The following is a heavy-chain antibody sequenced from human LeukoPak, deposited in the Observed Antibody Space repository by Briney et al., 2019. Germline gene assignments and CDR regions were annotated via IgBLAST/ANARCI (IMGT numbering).Heavy chain of an antibody. V-gene: IGHV1-18*04. CDR1: GYTFTSYG. CDR2: ISAYNGNT. J-gene: IGHJ5*02. CDR3: ARDRDYDILTGFENWFDP. Sequence: ASVKVSCKASGYTFTSYGIGWVRQAPGQGLEWMGWISAYNGNTNYAQKLQGRVTMTTDTSTSTAYMELRSLRSDDTAVYYCARDRDYDILTGFENWFDPWGQGTLVTVSS. D-gene: IGHD3-9*01.